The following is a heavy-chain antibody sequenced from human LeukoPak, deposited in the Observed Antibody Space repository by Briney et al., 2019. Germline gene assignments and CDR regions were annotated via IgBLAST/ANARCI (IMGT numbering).Heavy chain of an antibody. CDR3: ARPRGIVVVPAAPVAFDI. D-gene: IGHD2-2*01. Sequence: GGSLRLSCVASGFIVSSNYMSWVRQAPGKGLEWVSSISSSSSYIYYADSVKGRFTISRDNSKNTLYLQMNSLRAEDTAVYYCARPRGIVVVPAAPVAFDIWGQGTMVTVSS. J-gene: IGHJ3*02. CDR2: ISSSSSYI. CDR1: GFIVSSNY. V-gene: IGHV3-21*01.